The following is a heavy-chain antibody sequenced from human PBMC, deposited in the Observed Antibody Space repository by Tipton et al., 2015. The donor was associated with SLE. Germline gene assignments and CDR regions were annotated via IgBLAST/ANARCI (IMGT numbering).Heavy chain of an antibody. CDR2: INHSGST. J-gene: IGHJ2*01. Sequence: TLSLTCAVYGGSFSGYFWSWIRQPPGKGLEWIGEINHSGSTNYNPSLKSRVSISVDTSKNQFSLKLSSVTAADTAVYYCAIGGPTYYDFWRGYYPLGYFDHWGRGTLVTVSS. V-gene: IGHV4-34*01. D-gene: IGHD3-3*01. CDR1: GGSFSGYF. CDR3: AIGGPTYYDFWRGYYPLGYFDH.